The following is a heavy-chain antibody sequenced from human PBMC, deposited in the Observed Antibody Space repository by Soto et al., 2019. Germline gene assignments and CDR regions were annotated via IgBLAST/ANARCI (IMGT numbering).Heavy chain of an antibody. CDR3: ARHYGSGSYTRDYFDY. CDR1: GCSISSGDYY. J-gene: IGHJ4*02. D-gene: IGHD3-10*01. Sequence: LSLTCTGSGCSISSGDYYWSWIRQPPGKGLEWIGYIYYSGSTYYNPSLKSRVTISVDTSRNQFSLKLSSVTAADTAVYYCARHYGSGSYTRDYFDYWGQGTLVTVSS. CDR2: IYYSGST. V-gene: IGHV4-30-4*01.